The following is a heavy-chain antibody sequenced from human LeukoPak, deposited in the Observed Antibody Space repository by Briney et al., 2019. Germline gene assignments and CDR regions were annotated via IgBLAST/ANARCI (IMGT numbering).Heavy chain of an antibody. CDR3: AREGVYYYYYMDV. CDR1: GFTFSDYY. CDR2: ISSSGSTI. D-gene: IGHD2-8*01. J-gene: IGHJ6*03. V-gene: IGHV3-11*01. Sequence: GGSLRLSCAASGFTFSDYYMSWIRQAPGKGLEWVSYISSSGSTIYYADSVKGRFTISRDKAKNSLYLQMNSLRAEDTAVYYCAREGVYYYYYMDVWGKGTTVTVSS.